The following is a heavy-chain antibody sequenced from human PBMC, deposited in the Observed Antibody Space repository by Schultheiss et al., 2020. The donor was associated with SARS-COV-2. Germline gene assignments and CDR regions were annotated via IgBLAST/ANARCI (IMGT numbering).Heavy chain of an antibody. Sequence: ASVKVSCKASGYIFTNYYMHWVRQAPGQGLEWMGWMNPNSGNTGYAQKFQGRVTITRNTSISTAYMELSSLRSEDTAVYYCARDGAHYYYGMDVWGQGTTVTVSS. CDR1: GYIFTNYY. CDR2: MNPNSGNT. J-gene: IGHJ6*02. CDR3: ARDGAHYYYGMDV. V-gene: IGHV1-8*03. D-gene: IGHD3-16*01.